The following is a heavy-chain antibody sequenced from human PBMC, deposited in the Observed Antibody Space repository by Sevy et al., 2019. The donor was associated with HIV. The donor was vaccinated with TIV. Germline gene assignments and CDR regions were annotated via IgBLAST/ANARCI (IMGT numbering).Heavy chain of an antibody. Sequence: GGSLRLSCAASGFTFSVSAMHWVRQASGKGLEWVGRIRSRTNTYATEYTASVKGRFTISRDDSNSTAYLQMNSLKTEDTAVYYCTTAYSDWSLYDHWGQGTLVTDSS. D-gene: IGHD3-9*01. V-gene: IGHV3-73*01. CDR1: GFTFSVSA. CDR2: IRSRTNTYAT. J-gene: IGHJ4*02. CDR3: TTAYSDWSLYDH.